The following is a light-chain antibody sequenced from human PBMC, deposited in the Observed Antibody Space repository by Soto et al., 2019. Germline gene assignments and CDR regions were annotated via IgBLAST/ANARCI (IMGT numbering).Light chain of an antibody. J-gene: IGKJ2*03. CDR2: KAS. Sequence: DIQMTQSPSTLSGSVGDRVTITCRASQTISSWLAWYQQKPGKAPKLLIYKASTLKSGVPSRFSGSGSGTDFTLTISSLQPEDFATYYCQQIFGTRYSFGQGTKLEI. CDR3: QQIFGTRYS. CDR1: QTISSW. V-gene: IGKV1-5*03.